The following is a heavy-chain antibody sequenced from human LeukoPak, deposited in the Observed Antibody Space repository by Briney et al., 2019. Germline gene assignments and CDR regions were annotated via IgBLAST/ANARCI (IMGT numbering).Heavy chain of an antibody. D-gene: IGHD2-2*01. CDR3: ARGEVPAAIRAFDY. CDR2: ISSSGSTI. V-gene: IGHV3-11*01. Sequence: EPGGSLRLSCAASGFTFSDYYMSWTRQAPGKGLEWVSYISSSGSTIYYADSVKGRFTISRDNAKNSLYLQMNSLRAEDTAVYYCARGEVPAAIRAFDYWGQGTLVTVSS. CDR1: GFTFSDYY. J-gene: IGHJ4*02.